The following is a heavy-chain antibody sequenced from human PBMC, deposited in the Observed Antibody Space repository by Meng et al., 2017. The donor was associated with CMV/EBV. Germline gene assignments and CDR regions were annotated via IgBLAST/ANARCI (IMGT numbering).Heavy chain of an antibody. CDR1: GYTFNSYD. CDR2: LSPYSGYT. CDR3: ARGIVGATVNFDY. J-gene: IGHJ4*02. D-gene: IGHD1-26*01. V-gene: IGHV1-18*01. Sequence: ASVQVSCKASGYTFNSYDITWVRQAPGQGLEWMGWLSPYSGYTNYAQRLQGRVTMTTDTSASTAYMELRSLRSDDTAVYYCARGIVGATVNFDYWGQGTLVTVSS.